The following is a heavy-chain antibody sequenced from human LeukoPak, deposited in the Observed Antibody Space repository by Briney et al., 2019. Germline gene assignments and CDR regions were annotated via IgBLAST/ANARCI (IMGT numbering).Heavy chain of an antibody. CDR2: IIPIFGTA. J-gene: IGHJ3*02. D-gene: IGHD2-2*01. Sequence: ASVKLSCKASGGTFSSYAISWVRQAPGQGLEWMGGIIPIFGTANYAQKLQGRVTITADESTSTAYMELSSLRSEDTAVYYCARIGYCSSTSCLGDAFDIWGQGTMVTVSS. CDR1: GGTFSSYA. V-gene: IGHV1-69*13. CDR3: ARIGYCSSTSCLGDAFDI.